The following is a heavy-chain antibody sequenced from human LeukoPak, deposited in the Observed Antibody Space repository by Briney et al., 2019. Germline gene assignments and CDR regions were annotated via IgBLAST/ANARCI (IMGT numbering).Heavy chain of an antibody. Sequence: ETLSLTCTVSGGSISSSSYYWGWIRQPPGKGLEWVANIKQDGSEKYYVDSVKGRFTISRDNAKNSLYLQMNSLRAEDTAVYYCARDQTVGATSYWGQGTLVTVSS. CDR3: ARDQTVGATSY. V-gene: IGHV3-7*01. CDR2: IKQDGSEK. J-gene: IGHJ4*02. CDR1: GGSISSSSYY. D-gene: IGHD1-26*01.